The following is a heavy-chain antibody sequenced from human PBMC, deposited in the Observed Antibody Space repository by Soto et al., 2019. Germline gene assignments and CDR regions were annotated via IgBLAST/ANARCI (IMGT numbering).Heavy chain of an antibody. D-gene: IGHD3-10*01. CDR2: ISGSGGST. CDR1: RFTFSFYA. Sequence: PGGSLRLSCAASRFTFSFYAMHWVRQAPGKGLEWVSAISGSGGSTYYADSVKGRFTISRDNSTNTLYLQMNSLRAEDTAVYYCATVEGLGGSGIMRCPYYFDYWGQGTLVTVSS. CDR3: ATVEGLGGSGIMRCPYYFDY. J-gene: IGHJ4*02. V-gene: IGHV3-23*01.